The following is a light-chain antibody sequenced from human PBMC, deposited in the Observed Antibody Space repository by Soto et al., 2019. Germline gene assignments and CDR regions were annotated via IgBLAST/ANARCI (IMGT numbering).Light chain of an antibody. Sequence: QSALTQPASVSGSPGQSITISCTGTSSDVGSYNLVSWYQQHPGKAPKLMIFEVTKRPSGVSNRFSGSQSGNTASLTISGLQAEDEAHYYCCSYAGSSTWVFGGGTKLTVL. CDR2: EVT. CDR1: SSDVGSYNL. CDR3: CSYAGSSTWV. J-gene: IGLJ3*02. V-gene: IGLV2-23*02.